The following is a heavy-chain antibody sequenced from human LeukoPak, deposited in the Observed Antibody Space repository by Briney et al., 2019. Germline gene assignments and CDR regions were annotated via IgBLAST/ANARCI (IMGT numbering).Heavy chain of an antibody. J-gene: IGHJ4*02. CDR3: ASQGQQLGYYFDY. Sequence: SETLSLTCTVSGGSISSYYWSWIRQPPGKGLGWIGYIYYSGSTNYNPSLKSRVTISVDTSKNQFSLRLSSVTAADTAIYYCASQGQQLGYYFDYWDQGTLVTVSS. V-gene: IGHV4-59*08. CDR1: GGSISSYY. D-gene: IGHD6-13*01. CDR2: IYYSGST.